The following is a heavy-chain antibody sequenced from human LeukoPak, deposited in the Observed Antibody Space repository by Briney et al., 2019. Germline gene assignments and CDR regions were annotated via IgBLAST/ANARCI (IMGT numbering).Heavy chain of an antibody. V-gene: IGHV4-61*01. D-gene: IGHD5-18*01. CDR1: GVSINTCCYY. CDR3: ARGRSYGFDFDS. Sequence: SETLSLTCDVSGVSINTCCYYWTWIRQPPGKGLEWIGYKYYSGSTRYNSSLRSRLTISLDSSKNQFSLRLTSVTAEDTAVYYCARGRSYGFDFDSWGPGTLVIVSS. CDR2: KYYSGST. J-gene: IGHJ4*02.